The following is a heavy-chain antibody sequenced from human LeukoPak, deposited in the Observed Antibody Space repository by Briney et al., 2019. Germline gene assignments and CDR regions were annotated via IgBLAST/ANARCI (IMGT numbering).Heavy chain of an antibody. J-gene: IGHJ4*02. CDR2: ISGSGGST. D-gene: IGHD2-2*01. CDR3: AKPPRLGYCSSTSCYLDY. Sequence: GGSLRPSCAASGFTFSSYAMSWVRQAPGKGLEWVSAISGSGGSTYYADSVKGRFTISRDNSKNTLYLQMNSLRAEDTAVYYCAKPPRLGYCSSTSCYLDYWGQGTLVTVSS. V-gene: IGHV3-23*01. CDR1: GFTFSSYA.